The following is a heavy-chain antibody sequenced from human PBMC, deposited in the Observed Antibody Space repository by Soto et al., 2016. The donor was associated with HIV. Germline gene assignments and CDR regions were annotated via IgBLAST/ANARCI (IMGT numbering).Heavy chain of an antibody. Sequence: QVQLVQSGAEVKKPGSSVKVSCKASGGTFTSYAISWVRQAPGQGLEWMGGIIPIFATANYAQKFQGRVTISADESASTAYMELCSLRSEDTAVYYCARDHWDILTGHPRDAFDIWGQGTMVTVST. V-gene: IGHV1-69*13. J-gene: IGHJ3*02. CDR1: GGTFTSYA. CDR2: IIPIFATA. CDR3: ARDHWDILTGHPRDAFDI. D-gene: IGHD3-9*01.